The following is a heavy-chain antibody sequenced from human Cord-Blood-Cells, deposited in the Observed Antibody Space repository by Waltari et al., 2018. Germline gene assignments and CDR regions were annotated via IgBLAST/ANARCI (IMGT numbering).Heavy chain of an antibody. Sequence: QVQLVQSGAEVKKPGASVKVSCKASGYTFTGYYMHWVRQAPGQGLEWMGWINPNSGGTNYGQKFKGRVTMTRDTSISTAYMELSRLRSDDTAVYYCARSFYCSGGSCYDAFDIWGQGTMVTVSS. V-gene: IGHV1-2*02. D-gene: IGHD2-15*01. J-gene: IGHJ3*02. CDR2: INPNSGGT. CDR3: ARSFYCSGGSCYDAFDI. CDR1: GYTFTGYY.